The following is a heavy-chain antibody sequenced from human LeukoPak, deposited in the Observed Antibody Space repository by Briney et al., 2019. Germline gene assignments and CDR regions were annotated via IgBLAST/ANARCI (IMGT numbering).Heavy chain of an antibody. CDR1: GFTFSSYS. J-gene: IGHJ4*02. Sequence: GGSLRLSCAASGFTFSSYSMNWVRQAPGKGLEWVSSISSSSSYIYYADSVKGRFTISRDNAKNSLYLQMNGLRAEDTAVYYCARRMVVAADFDYRGQGTLVTVSS. V-gene: IGHV3-21*01. D-gene: IGHD2-15*01. CDR2: ISSSSSYI. CDR3: ARRMVVAADFDY.